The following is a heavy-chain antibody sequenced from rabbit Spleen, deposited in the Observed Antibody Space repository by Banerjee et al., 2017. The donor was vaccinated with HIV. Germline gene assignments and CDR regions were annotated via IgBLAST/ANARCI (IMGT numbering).Heavy chain of an antibody. J-gene: IGHJ3*01. CDR2: IYSGAAGTT. CDR1: GIDFSSYYW. D-gene: IGHD8-1*01. CDR3: ARDTGSSFSSYGMDL. Sequence: QEQLEESGGDLVKPEGSLTLTCTASGIDFSSYYWMCWVRQAPGKGLEWLACIYSGAAGTTYYANWAKGRFTISKTSSTTVTLQMTSLTAADTATYFCARDTGSSFSSYGMDLWGQGTLVTVS. V-gene: IGHV1S45*01.